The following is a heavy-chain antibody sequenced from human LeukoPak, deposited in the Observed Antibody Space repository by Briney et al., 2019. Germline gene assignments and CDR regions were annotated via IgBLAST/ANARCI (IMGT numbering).Heavy chain of an antibody. J-gene: IGHJ6*02. V-gene: IGHV3-53*05. CDR1: GFTVSSNY. CDR3: ARGEGYFYYYYGMDV. CDR2: IYSGGST. D-gene: IGHD1-1*01. Sequence: GGSLRLSCAASGFTVSSNYMSWVRQAPGKGLEWVSVIYSGGSTYYADSVKGRFTISRDNSKNTLYLQMNSLRAEDTAVYYCARGEGYFYYYYGMDVWGQGTTVTVSS.